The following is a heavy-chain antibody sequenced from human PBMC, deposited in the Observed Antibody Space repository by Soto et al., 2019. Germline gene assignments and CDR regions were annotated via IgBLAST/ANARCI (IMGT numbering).Heavy chain of an antibody. J-gene: IGHJ4*02. CDR2: INHSGST. CDR1: GGSFSGYY. Sequence: SETLSLTCAVYGGSFSGYYWSWIRQPTGKGLEWIGEINHSGSTNYNPSLKSRVTISVDTSKNQFSPKLSSVTAADTAVYYCAKSSGWYYRFNYFDYWGQGTLVTVSS. D-gene: IGHD6-19*01. V-gene: IGHV4-34*01. CDR3: AKSSGWYYRFNYFDY.